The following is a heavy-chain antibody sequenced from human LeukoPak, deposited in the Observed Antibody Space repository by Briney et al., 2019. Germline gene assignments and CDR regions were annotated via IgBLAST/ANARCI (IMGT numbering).Heavy chain of an antibody. CDR1: GFTFSSYW. CDR2: IKDDGSEK. V-gene: IGHV3-7*03. CDR3: ARARDSSWDY. J-gene: IGHJ4*02. Sequence: GGSLRLSCAASGFTFSSYWMSWVRQAPGKGPEWVANIKDDGSEKYYVDSVKGRFTISRDDAKSSLCLQMNSLRAEDTAVYYCARARDSSWDYWGQGTLVTVSS. D-gene: IGHD6-13*01.